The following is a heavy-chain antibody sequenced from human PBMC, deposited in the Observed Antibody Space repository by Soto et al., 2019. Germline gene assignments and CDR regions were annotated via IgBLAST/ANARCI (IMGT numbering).Heavy chain of an antibody. Sequence: SETLSLTCTVSGGSISSGGYYWSWIRQHPGKGLEWIGYIYYSGSTYYNPSLKSRVTISVDTSKNQFSLKLSSVTAADTAVYYCASSPGLRYYFDYCGQGTLVTVSS. CDR2: IYYSGST. D-gene: IGHD5-12*01. CDR3: ASSPGLRYYFDY. CDR1: GGSISSGGYY. J-gene: IGHJ4*02. V-gene: IGHV4-31*03.